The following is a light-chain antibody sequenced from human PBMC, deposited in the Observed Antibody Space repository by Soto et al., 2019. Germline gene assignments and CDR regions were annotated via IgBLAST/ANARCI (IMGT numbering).Light chain of an antibody. J-gene: IGKJ4*01. CDR2: GAS. Sequence: VVLTQSPGTLSLSPGERATLSCRSCQSVSTKVAWYQQKPGQAPRLLIYGASTRATGVPARFSGSGSGTEFTLSISSLQSEHFAVYYCQQYNSWPLTFGGGTKVDIK. CDR1: QSVSTK. V-gene: IGKV3-15*01. CDR3: QQYNSWPLT.